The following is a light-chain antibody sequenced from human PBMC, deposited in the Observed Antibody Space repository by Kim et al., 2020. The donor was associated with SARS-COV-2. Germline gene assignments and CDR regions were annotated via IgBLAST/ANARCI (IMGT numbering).Light chain of an antibody. CDR2: QDS. J-gene: IGLJ2*01. CDR1: KLGDKY. V-gene: IGLV3-1*01. CDR3: QAWDSSTA. Sequence: SYELTQPPSGSVSPGQTASITCSGDKLGDKYACWYQQKPGQSPVLVIYQDSKRPSGIPERFSGSNSGNTATLTISGTQAMDEADYYCQAWDSSTAFGGGTQLTVL.